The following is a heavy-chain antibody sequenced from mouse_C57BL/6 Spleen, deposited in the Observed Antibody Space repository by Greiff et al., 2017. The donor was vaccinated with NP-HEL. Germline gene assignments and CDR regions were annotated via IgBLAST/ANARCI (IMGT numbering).Heavy chain of an antibody. CDR2: IHPNSGST. CDR1: GYTFISYW. J-gene: IGHJ1*03. V-gene: IGHV1-64*01. CDR3: ARGTTVVDWYFDV. Sequence: QVQLQQPGAELVKPGASVKLSCKASGYTFISYWMHWVKQRPGQGLEWIGMIHPNSGSTNYNEKFKSKATLTVDKSSSTAYMQLSSLTSEDSAVYYCARGTTVVDWYFDVWGTGTTVTVSS. D-gene: IGHD1-1*01.